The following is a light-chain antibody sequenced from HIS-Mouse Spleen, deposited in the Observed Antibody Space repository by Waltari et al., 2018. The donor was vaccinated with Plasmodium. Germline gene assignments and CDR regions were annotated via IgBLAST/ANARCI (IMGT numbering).Light chain of an antibody. Sequence: DIQITQSPSTLSAYGGDRVPITCRASQSISSWLAWYQQKPGKAPKLLIYKASSLESGVPSRLSGSGSGTEFTLTISSLQPDDFATYYCQQYNSYSGTFGQGTKLEIK. CDR3: QQYNSYSGT. CDR1: QSISSW. CDR2: KAS. V-gene: IGKV1-5*03. J-gene: IGKJ2*01.